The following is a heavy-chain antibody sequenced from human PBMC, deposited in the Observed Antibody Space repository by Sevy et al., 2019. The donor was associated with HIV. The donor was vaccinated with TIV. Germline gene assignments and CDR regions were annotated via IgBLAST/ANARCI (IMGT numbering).Heavy chain of an antibody. Sequence: ASVKVSCKVSGYTLTELSMHWVRQAPGKGLEWMGGFDPEDGETIYAQKFQGRVTMTGDTSTDTAYMELSSLRSEDTAVYYCARLLRGYCGYDRFDYLGQGTLVTVSS. CDR2: FDPEDGET. CDR1: GYTLTELS. D-gene: IGHD5-12*01. V-gene: IGHV1-24*01. CDR3: ARLLRGYCGYDRFDY. J-gene: IGHJ4*02.